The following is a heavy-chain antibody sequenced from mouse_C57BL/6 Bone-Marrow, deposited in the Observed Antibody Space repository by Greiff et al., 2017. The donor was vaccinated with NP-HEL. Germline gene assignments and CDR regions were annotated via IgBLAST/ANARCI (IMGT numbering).Heavy chain of an antibody. CDR1: GFTFSSYG. Sequence: VQLKESGGDLVKPGGSLKLSCAASGFTFSSYGMSWVRQTPDKRLEWVATISSGGSYTYYPDSVKGRFTISRDNAKNTLYLQMSSLKSEDTAMYYCARSSSGNYFDYWGQGTTLTVSS. D-gene: IGHD3-1*01. V-gene: IGHV5-6*01. CDR2: ISSGGSYT. J-gene: IGHJ2*01. CDR3: ARSSSGNYFDY.